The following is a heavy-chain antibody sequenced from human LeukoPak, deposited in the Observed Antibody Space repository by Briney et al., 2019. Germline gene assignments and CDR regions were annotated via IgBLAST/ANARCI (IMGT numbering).Heavy chain of an antibody. CDR2: INHSGST. CDR3: ARAGWGSGSYYGQRYYYYGMDV. CDR1: GGSFSGYY. Sequence: PSETLSLTCAVYGGSFSGYYWSWIRQPPGKGLEWIGEINHSGSTNYNPSLKSRVTISVDTSKNQFSLKLSSVTAADTAVYYCARAGWGSGSYYGQRYYYYGMDVWGQGTTVTVSS. V-gene: IGHV4-34*01. J-gene: IGHJ6*02. D-gene: IGHD3-10*01.